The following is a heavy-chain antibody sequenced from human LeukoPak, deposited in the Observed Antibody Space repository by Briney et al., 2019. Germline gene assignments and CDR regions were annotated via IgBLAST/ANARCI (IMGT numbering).Heavy chain of an antibody. CDR2: IWYDGSTK. V-gene: IGHV3-33*01. D-gene: IGHD3-10*01. Sequence: PGGSLRLSCAASGFNLSNYAMRWVRQVPGKGLEWVAVIWYDGSTKYYANYVKGRFTVSRDNSKNTLYLQMNILRPEDTAIYYCARDSGFGELVTYYFDYWGQGTLVTVSS. J-gene: IGHJ4*02. CDR1: GFNLSNYA. CDR3: ARDSGFGELVTYYFDY.